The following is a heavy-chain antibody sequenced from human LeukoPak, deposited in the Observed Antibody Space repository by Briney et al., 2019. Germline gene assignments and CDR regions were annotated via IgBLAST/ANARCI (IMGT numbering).Heavy chain of an antibody. V-gene: IGHV1-46*01. Sequence: ASVKVSCKASGYTFTGYYMHWVREAPGQGLEWMGIIDPSGGSTSYAQKFQGRVTMTRDTSKRTVYMELSSLRSEDTAVYYCARTYYYDSSGYRFDYGGQGTLVTVSS. J-gene: IGHJ4*02. D-gene: IGHD3-22*01. CDR3: ARTYYYDSSGYRFDY. CDR2: IDPSGGST. CDR1: GYTFTGYY.